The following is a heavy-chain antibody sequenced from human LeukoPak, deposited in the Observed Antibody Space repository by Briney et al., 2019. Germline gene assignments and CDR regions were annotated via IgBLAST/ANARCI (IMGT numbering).Heavy chain of an antibody. CDR3: AREVSCSSTSCPPPMTNWFDP. CDR2: ISPSGGST. Sequence: ASVKVSCKAFGYTFTSNYMHWVRQAPGQGPEWMGVISPSGGSTTYAQKFQGRATLTRDMSTSTVYMELSSLRSEDTAVYYCAREVSCSSTSCPPPMTNWFDPWGQGTLVTVSS. V-gene: IGHV1-46*01. J-gene: IGHJ5*02. CDR1: GYTFTSNY. D-gene: IGHD2-2*01.